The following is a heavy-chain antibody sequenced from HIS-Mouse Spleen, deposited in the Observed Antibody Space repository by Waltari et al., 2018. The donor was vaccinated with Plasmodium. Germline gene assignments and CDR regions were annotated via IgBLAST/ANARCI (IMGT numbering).Heavy chain of an antibody. V-gene: IGHV3-21*01. CDR2: ISSSSSYI. CDR3: ARARPSAGSDAFDI. Sequence: EVQLVESGGGLVKPGGSLRLSCAASGFTFRSSDMNWVPKLPGKGLEWVSSISSSSSYIYYADSVKGRFTISRDNAKNSLYLQMNSLRAEDTAVYYCARARPSAGSDAFDIWGQGTMVTVSS. J-gene: IGHJ3*02. CDR1: GFTFRSSD.